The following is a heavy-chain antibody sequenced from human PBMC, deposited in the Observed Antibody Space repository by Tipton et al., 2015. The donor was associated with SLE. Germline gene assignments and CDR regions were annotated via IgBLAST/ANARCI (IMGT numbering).Heavy chain of an antibody. CDR1: GFILSDYY. CDR2: ISNDLGRGSST. CDR3: ARGEVLSWGSGYYYYMDV. D-gene: IGHD7-27*01. Sequence: SLRLSCAASGFILSDYYINWIRQAPGKGLEWVAYISNDLGRGSSTYYADSVKGRFTISRDNAKNSLYLQMNSLRAEDTTVYYCARGEVLSWGSGYYYYMDVWGKGTTVTVSS. V-gene: IGHV3-11*04. J-gene: IGHJ6*03.